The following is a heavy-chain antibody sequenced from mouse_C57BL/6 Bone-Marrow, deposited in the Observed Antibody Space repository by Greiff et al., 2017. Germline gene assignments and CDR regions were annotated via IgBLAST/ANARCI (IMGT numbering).Heavy chain of an antibody. J-gene: IGHJ3*01. CDR3: ARNSRGANYYGSSYWFAY. V-gene: IGHV2-2*01. CDR2: IWSGGST. D-gene: IGHD1-1*01. CDR1: GFSLTSYG. Sequence: VQLQQSGPGLVQPSQSLSITCTVSGFSLTSYGVHWVRQSPGKGLEWLGVIWSGGSTDYNAVFISRLSISKYNSKSQVFFKMNSLQADDTAIYYCARNSRGANYYGSSYWFAYWGQGTLVTVSA.